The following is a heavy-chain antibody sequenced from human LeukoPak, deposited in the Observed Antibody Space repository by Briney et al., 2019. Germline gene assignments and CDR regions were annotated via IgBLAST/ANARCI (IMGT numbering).Heavy chain of an antibody. CDR1: GGSISSYY. CDR2: IYYSGST. J-gene: IGHJ4*02. Sequence: SETLSLTCTVSGGSISSYYWSWIRQPPGKGLEWIGYIYYSGSTNYNPSLKSRVTISVDTSKNQFSLKLSSVTAADTAVYYCARDKMGGGAEFWGQGTLVTVPS. V-gene: IGHV4-59*01. D-gene: IGHD2-21*01. CDR3: ARDKMGGGAEF.